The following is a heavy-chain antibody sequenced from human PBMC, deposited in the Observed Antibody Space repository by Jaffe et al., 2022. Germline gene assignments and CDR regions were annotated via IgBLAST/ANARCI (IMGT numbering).Heavy chain of an antibody. Sequence: EVQLVESGGDVVRPGGSLRLSCAASGFTFDDYAMSWVRQAPGKGLVWVSGIKWNGGITGYADSVKGRFTISRDNAKNSLYLQMNSLRAEDTALYHCARGAAAGPQVAFDIWGPGTMVTVSS. CDR2: IKWNGGIT. J-gene: IGHJ3*02. CDR1: GFTFDDYA. CDR3: ARGAAAGPQVAFDI. D-gene: IGHD6-13*01. V-gene: IGHV3-20*01.